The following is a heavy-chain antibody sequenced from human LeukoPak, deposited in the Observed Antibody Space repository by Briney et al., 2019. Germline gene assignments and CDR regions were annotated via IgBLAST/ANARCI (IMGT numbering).Heavy chain of an antibody. CDR1: GFTFSSYA. J-gene: IGHJ5*02. V-gene: IGHV3-23*01. CDR2: ISGSGGST. Sequence: GGSLRLSCAASGFTFSSYAMSWVRQAPGKGLEWVSAISGSGGSTYYADSVKGRFTISRDNSKNTLYLQMNSLRAEDTAVYYCAKSGTPWYSSSWYPNWFDPWGQGTLVTVSS. CDR3: AKSGTPWYSSSWYPNWFDP. D-gene: IGHD6-13*01.